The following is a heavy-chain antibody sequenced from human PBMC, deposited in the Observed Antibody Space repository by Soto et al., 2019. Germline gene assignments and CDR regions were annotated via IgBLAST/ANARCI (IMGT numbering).Heavy chain of an antibody. V-gene: IGHV3-48*01. Sequence: DVQLVESGGGLTQPGGSLRLSCAASGITFSTYSVNWVRQAPGKGLEWVSYISSSSSAIYYADSVKGRFTISRDNAKNSLFLQMNSLRADDTAVYYCASAVRGAHFDYWGRGTLVTVSS. CDR1: GITFSTYS. CDR2: ISSSSSAI. CDR3: ASAVRGAHFDY. J-gene: IGHJ4*02. D-gene: IGHD3-10*01.